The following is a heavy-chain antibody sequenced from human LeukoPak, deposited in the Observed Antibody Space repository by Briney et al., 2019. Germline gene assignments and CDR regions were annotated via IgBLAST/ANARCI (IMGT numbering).Heavy chain of an antibody. Sequence: GASVKVSCKASGGTFSSYAISWVRQAPGQGPEWMGWISTYNGNTKYAQKFQGRVTMTTDTSTSTAYMELRSLKSDDTAVYYCASLKNYYDSSGYLVTDAFDIWGQGTMVTVSS. CDR2: ISTYNGNT. V-gene: IGHV1-18*01. CDR1: GGTFSSYA. J-gene: IGHJ3*02. D-gene: IGHD3-22*01. CDR3: ASLKNYYDSSGYLVTDAFDI.